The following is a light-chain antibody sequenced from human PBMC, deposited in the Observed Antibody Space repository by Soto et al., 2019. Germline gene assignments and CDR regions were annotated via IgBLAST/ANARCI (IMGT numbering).Light chain of an antibody. CDR2: AAS. V-gene: IGKV1-39*01. CDR3: QQSYSYSTPPT. Sequence: DIQMTQSPSSLSASVGDRVIITCRASQSIGSYLNWYQQRPGKAPKLLIYAASSLQSGVPSRFSGSGSGTEFTLTISSRQPEDFAPYFCQQSYSYSTPPTFGQGNKVEIK. J-gene: IGKJ1*01. CDR1: QSIGSY.